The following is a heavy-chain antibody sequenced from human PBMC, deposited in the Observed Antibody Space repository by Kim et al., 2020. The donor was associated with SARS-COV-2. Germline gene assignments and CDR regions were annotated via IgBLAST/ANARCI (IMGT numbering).Heavy chain of an antibody. CDR3: ARDQMYRGIAAAVYYYGMDV. D-gene: IGHD6-13*01. CDR1: GFTVSSNY. CDR2: IYSGGST. V-gene: IGHV3-66*02. J-gene: IGHJ6*02. Sequence: GGSLRLSCAASGFTVSSNYMSWVRQAPGKGLEWVSVIYSGGSTYYADSVKGRFTISRDNSKNTLYLQMNSLRAEDTAVYYCARDQMYRGIAAAVYYYGMDVWGQGTTVTVSS.